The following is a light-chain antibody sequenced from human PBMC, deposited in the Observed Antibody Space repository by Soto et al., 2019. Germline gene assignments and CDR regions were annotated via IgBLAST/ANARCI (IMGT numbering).Light chain of an antibody. CDR2: GAS. J-gene: IGKJ1*01. V-gene: IGKV3-20*01. Sequence: EIVMAQSPATLSVCPGGRATLSCRASQSISDTLAWYQQKPGQAPRLLIYGASSRATGIPDRFSGSGSGTDFTLTISRLEPEDFAVYHCQQHGSSHTFGQGTKVDIK. CDR3: QQHGSSHT. CDR1: QSISDT.